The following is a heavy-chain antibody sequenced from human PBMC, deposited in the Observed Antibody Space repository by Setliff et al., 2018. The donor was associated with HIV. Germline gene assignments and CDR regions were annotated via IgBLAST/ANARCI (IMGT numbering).Heavy chain of an antibody. Sequence: GGSLRLSCAVSGFTFEDYGMSWVRQAPGKGLEWVSGINWNGGSTGYVDSVKGRFAISRDNAKNSLYLQMNSLRAEDMALYYCVRDKWLVPDTFDIWGQGTMVTVSS. CDR3: VRDKWLVPDTFDI. J-gene: IGHJ3*02. CDR2: INWNGGST. V-gene: IGHV3-20*04. D-gene: IGHD6-19*01. CDR1: GFTFEDYG.